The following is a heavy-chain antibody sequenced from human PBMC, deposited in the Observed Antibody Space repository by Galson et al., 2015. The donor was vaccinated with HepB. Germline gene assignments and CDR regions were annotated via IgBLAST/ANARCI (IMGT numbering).Heavy chain of an antibody. CDR3: AKQLLGAFDI. CDR1: GFSFNYAS. J-gene: IGHJ3*02. CDR2: IKSKTDGGTT. V-gene: IGHV3-15*01. Sequence: SLRLSCAASGFSFNYASMNWVRQAPGKGLEWVGRIKSKTDGGTTDYAAPVKGRVTISRDDSKNTLYPQMNSLRAEDTAVYYCAKQLLGAFDIWGQGTMVTVSS. D-gene: IGHD2-2*01.